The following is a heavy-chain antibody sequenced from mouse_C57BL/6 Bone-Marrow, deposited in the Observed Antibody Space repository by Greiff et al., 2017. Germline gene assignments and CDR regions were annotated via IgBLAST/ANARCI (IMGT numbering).Heavy chain of an antibody. J-gene: IGHJ1*03. D-gene: IGHD1-1*01. V-gene: IGHV5-6*01. Sequence: EVQLVESGGDLVKPGGSLKLSCAASGFTFSSYGMSWVRQTPDKRLEWVATISSGGSYTYYPDSVKGRFTISRDNAKNTLYLQMSRLKSEDTAMYYCARQFYYGSSWWYFDVWGTGTTVTVSS. CDR3: ARQFYYGSSWWYFDV. CDR2: ISSGGSYT. CDR1: GFTFSSYG.